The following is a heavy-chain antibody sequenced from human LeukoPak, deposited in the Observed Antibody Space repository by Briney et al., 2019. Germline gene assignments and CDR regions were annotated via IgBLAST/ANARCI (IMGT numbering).Heavy chain of an antibody. CDR1: GGSISSYY. Sequence: PSETLSLTCTVSGGSISSYYWSWIRQPPGKGLEWIGYIYYSGSTNYNPSLKSRVTISVDTSKNQFSLKPSSVTAADTAVYYCARDLTAGGDYGMDVWGQGTTVTVSS. V-gene: IGHV4-59*01. J-gene: IGHJ6*02. D-gene: IGHD1-14*01. CDR2: IYYSGST. CDR3: ARDLTAGGDYGMDV.